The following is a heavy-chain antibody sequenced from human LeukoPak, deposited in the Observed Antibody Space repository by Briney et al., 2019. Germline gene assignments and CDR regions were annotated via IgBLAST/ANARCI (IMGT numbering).Heavy chain of an antibody. J-gene: IGHJ5*02. CDR2: INPNSGGT. Sequence: GASVKVSCKPPGYTSTGYYLHWVRQAPGQGLEWMGWINPNSGGTNYAQKLQGRVTMTRDTSISTAYMELSRLRSDDTAVYYCARGYCSGGSCYRYNWFDPWGQGTLVTVSS. CDR3: ARGYCSGGSCYRYNWFDP. D-gene: IGHD2-15*01. V-gene: IGHV1-2*02. CDR1: GYTSTGYY.